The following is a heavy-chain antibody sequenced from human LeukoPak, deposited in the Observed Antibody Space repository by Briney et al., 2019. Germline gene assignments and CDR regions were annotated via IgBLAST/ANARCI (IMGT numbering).Heavy chain of an antibody. D-gene: IGHD2-2*01. J-gene: IGHJ6*03. CDR3: ARSSSTSCYGCYYYYYMDV. CDR1: GGSISSYY. Sequence: PSETLSLTCTVSGGSISSYYWSWIRQPPGKGLEWIGYIYTSGSTNYNPSLKSRVTISVDTSKNKFSLKLSSVTAADTAVYYCARSSSTSCYGCYYYYYMDVWGKGTTVTVSS. CDR2: IYTSGST. V-gene: IGHV4-4*09.